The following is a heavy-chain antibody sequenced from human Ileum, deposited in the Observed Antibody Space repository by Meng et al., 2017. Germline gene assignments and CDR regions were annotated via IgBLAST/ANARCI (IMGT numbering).Heavy chain of an antibody. Sequence: QVQLVQSGSELKKPGAAVKGSFKASGYTFTTYAMNWVRQAPGQGLEWMGWINTNSGNPTYAQGFTGRFVFSLDTSVSTAYLQISSLKAEDTAVYYCARRDNQGPGFGVDYWGQGTLVTVSS. D-gene: IGHD3-10*01. CDR2: INTNSGNP. CDR1: GYTFTTYA. CDR3: ARRDNQGPGFGVDY. J-gene: IGHJ4*02. V-gene: IGHV7-4-1*02.